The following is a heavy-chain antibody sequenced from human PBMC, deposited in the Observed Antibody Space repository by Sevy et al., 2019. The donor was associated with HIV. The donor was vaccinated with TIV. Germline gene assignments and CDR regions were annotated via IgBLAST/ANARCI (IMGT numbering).Heavy chain of an antibody. CDR2: ISGSGGST. CDR1: GFTFSSYA. Sequence: GGSLRLSCAASGFTFSSYAMSWVRQAPGKGLEWVSAISGSGGSTYYADSVKGRFTISRDNSKNTLYLQMNSLRAEDTAVYYCAKDVPSYYYVSSGIDYWGQGTLVTVSS. D-gene: IGHD3-22*01. J-gene: IGHJ4*02. CDR3: AKDVPSYYYVSSGIDY. V-gene: IGHV3-23*01.